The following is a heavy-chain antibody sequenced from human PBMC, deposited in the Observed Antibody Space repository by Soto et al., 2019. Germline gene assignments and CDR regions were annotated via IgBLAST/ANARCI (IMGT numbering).Heavy chain of an antibody. CDR1: GFTVSSNY. J-gene: IGHJ4*02. D-gene: IGHD4-17*01. Sequence: EVQLVESGGGLVQPGGSLRLSCEASGFTVSSNYMTWVRQAPGKGLEWVSLIYSGGSTYYADSVKGRFTISRDNSKNTLFLQMNSLRAEDTAVYYCAKDRYGDYGGIDYWGQGTMVTVSS. CDR2: IYSGGST. CDR3: AKDRYGDYGGIDY. V-gene: IGHV3-66*01.